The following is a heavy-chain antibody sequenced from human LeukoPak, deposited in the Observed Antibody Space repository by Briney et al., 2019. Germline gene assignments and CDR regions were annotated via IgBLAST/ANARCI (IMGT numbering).Heavy chain of an antibody. D-gene: IGHD2-15*01. Sequence: GGSLRLSCAASGFTFSSYSMNWVRQAPGKGLEWVSSISSSSSYIYYADSVKGRFTISRDNAKNSLYLQMNSLRAEDTALYYCARGGELRYSDAFDIWGQGTMVTVSS. J-gene: IGHJ3*02. CDR3: ARGGELRYSDAFDI. CDR2: ISSSSSYI. CDR1: GFTFSSYS. V-gene: IGHV3-21*04.